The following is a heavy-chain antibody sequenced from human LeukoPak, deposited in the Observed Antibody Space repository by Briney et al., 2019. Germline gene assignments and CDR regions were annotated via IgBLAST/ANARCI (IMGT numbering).Heavy chain of an antibody. D-gene: IGHD6-19*01. V-gene: IGHV3-9*01. Sequence: GGSLRLSCAASGFTFDDYAMHWVRQAPGKGLEWVSGISWNSGSIGYADSVKGRFTISRDNAKNSLYLQMNSLRAEDTALYYCAKAARIQYSSGWYANWFDPWGQGTLVTVSS. J-gene: IGHJ5*02. CDR2: ISWNSGSI. CDR3: AKAARIQYSSGWYANWFDP. CDR1: GFTFDDYA.